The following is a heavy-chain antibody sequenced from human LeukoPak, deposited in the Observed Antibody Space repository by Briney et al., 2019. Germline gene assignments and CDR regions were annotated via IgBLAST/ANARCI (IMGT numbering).Heavy chain of an antibody. V-gene: IGHV3-66*01. CDR2: IYGGGRT. J-gene: IGHJ4*02. CDR3: ARIRTYYYDSSGPDY. Sequence: PGGSLRLSCAASGFIISNNYMSWVRQAPGKGLEWVSVIYGGGRTYYADSVKGRFTISRDNAKNSLYLQMNSLRAEDTAVYYCARIRTYYYDSSGPDYWGQGTLVTVSS. CDR1: GFIISNNY. D-gene: IGHD3-22*01.